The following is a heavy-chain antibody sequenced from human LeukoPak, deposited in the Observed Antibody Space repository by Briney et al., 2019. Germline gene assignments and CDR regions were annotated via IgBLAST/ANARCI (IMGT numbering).Heavy chain of an antibody. CDR1: GFTFSSYA. V-gene: IGHV3-23*01. CDR3: ANGDIAAAGNYYYYGMDV. CDR2: ISGSGGST. D-gene: IGHD6-13*01. J-gene: IGHJ6*02. Sequence: PGGSLRLSCAASGFTFSSYAMSWVRQAPGKGLEWVSAISGSGGSTYYADSVKGRFTISRDNPKNTLYLQMNSLRAEDTAVYCCANGDIAAAGNYYYYGMDVWGQGTTVTVSS.